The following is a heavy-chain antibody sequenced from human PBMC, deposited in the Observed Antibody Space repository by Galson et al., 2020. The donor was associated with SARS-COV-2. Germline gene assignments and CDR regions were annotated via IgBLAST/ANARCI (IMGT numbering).Heavy chain of an antibody. CDR3: ARGGDIVATTGYYMDV. CDR1: GYTFTSYC. CDR2: INPSGGST. Sequence: ASVKVSCKASGYTFTSYCVHWVRQAPGQGLEWMAIINPSGGSTSYAQKFQGRVTMTRDTSTSTVYMELSSLRSEDTAVYYWARGGDIVATTGYYMDVGGKGTTVIVSS. D-gene: IGHD5-12*01. V-gene: IGHV1-46*01. J-gene: IGHJ6*03.